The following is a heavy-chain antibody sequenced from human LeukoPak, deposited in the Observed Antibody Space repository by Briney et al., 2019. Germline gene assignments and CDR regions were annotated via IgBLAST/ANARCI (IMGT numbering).Heavy chain of an antibody. CDR1: GFTFSSYS. CDR2: ISSSSYI. J-gene: IGHJ4*02. V-gene: IGHV3-21*01. D-gene: IGHD3-22*01. Sequence: GGSLRLSCAASGFTFSSYSMNWVRQAPGKGLEWVSSISSSSYIYYADSVKGRFTISRDNAKNSLYLQMNSLRAEDTAVYYCARGHSSGYYYFDYWGQGTLVTVSS. CDR3: ARGHSSGYYYFDY.